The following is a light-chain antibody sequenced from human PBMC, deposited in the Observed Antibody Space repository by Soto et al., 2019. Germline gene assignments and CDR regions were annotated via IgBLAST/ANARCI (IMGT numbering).Light chain of an antibody. Sequence: DIQLTKSPAFLSASIGDRVTMTCLARQGIHNYLAWSQQQPGKAPKLQIYGASTLQSGVSSRFSGSGSGKEFTHTINSLQAQDFSTYYCQQDITNPVTFGPGTKVHTK. CDR1: QGIHNY. J-gene: IGKJ3*01. CDR3: QQDITNPVT. CDR2: GAS. V-gene: IGKV1-9*01.